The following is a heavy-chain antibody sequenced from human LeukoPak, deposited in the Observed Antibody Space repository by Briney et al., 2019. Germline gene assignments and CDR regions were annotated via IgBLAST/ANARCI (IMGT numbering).Heavy chain of an antibody. CDR1: GYTFTSYC. V-gene: IGHV1-46*01. CDR3: ARGARIQLWLPPPGY. J-gene: IGHJ4*02. Sequence: ASVKVSCKASGYTFTSYCMHWVRQAPGQGLEWMGIINPSGGSTSYAQKFQGRVTMTRDTSTSTVYMELSSLRSEDTAVYYCARGARIQLWLPPPGYWGQGTLVTVSS. D-gene: IGHD5-18*01. CDR2: INPSGGST.